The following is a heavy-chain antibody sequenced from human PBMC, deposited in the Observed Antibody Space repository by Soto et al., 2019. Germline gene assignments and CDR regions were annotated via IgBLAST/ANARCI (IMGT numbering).Heavy chain of an antibody. J-gene: IGHJ4*02. CDR3: ASQYCSSGTCYFDY. CDR1: GNTFTSHW. CDR2: IHVGDSET. V-gene: IGHV5-51*01. Sequence: GESLKNSCKGSGNTFTSHWIGWVRQMPGKGLEWMGIIHVGDSETRYSPPFQGQVTISADKSISTAYLQWSSLKASDTAMYYCASQYCSSGTCYFDYWGQGTLVTVSS. D-gene: IGHD2-15*01.